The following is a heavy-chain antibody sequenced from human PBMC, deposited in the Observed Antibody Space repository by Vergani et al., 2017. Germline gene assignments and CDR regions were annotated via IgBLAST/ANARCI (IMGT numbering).Heavy chain of an antibody. V-gene: IGHV3-30*18. J-gene: IGHJ6*02. CDR2: IYYDGSNK. CDR3: AKVVVVVPAGRQGYYGMDV. D-gene: IGHD2-2*01. CDR1: GFTFSTYA. Sequence: QVQLVESGGGVVQPGRSLRLSCTSSGFTFSTYAMHWVRQAPGKGLEWVAIIYYDGSNKYYADSVKGRFTISRDNSKNTLYLQMNSLRAEDTAVYYCAKVVVVVPAGRQGYYGMDVWGQGTTVTVSS.